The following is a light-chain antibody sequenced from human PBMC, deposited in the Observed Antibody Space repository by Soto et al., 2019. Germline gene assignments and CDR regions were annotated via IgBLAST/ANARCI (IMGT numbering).Light chain of an antibody. CDR3: QQFNSYPWT. J-gene: IGKJ1*01. CDR1: QSISSW. Sequence: DIQMTQAPSTLSASVGNRVTITCRASQSISSWLAWYQQKPGKAPKLLIYDASSLESGVQSRFSGSGSGTEFTLTSSSLQPDDFATYYCQQFNSYPWTFGQGTKVDIK. CDR2: DAS. V-gene: IGKV1-5*01.